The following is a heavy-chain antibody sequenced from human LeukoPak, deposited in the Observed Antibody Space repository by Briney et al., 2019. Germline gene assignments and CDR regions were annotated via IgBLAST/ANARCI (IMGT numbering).Heavy chain of an antibody. J-gene: IGHJ6*03. V-gene: IGHV4-59*01. Sequence: SETLSLTCTVSGGSISSYYWSWIRQPPGKGLEGIGYIYYSGRTTYNPSPKRPGTISVDRSKVQFSLKLSSVPAADTAVYYCARDGADFWSGYSHIYYMDVWGKGTTVTVSS. CDR3: ARDGADFWSGYSHIYYMDV. CDR2: IYYSGRT. D-gene: IGHD3-3*01. CDR1: GGSISSYY.